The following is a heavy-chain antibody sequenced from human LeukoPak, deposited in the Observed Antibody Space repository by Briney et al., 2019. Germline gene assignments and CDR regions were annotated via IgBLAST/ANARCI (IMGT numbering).Heavy chain of an antibody. CDR2: INTNTGNP. V-gene: IGHV7-4-1*02. CDR3: ARVSCSSTSCQSNWFDP. D-gene: IGHD2-2*01. Sequence: GASVKVSCKASGYTFTSYAMNWVRQAPGQGLEWMGWINTNTGNPTYAQGFTGRFVFSLDTSVSTAYLQISSLKAEDTAVYYCARVSCSSTSCQSNWFDPWGQGTLVTVSS. J-gene: IGHJ5*02. CDR1: GYTFTSYA.